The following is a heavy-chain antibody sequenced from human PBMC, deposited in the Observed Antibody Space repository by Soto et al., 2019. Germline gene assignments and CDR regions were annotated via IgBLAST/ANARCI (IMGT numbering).Heavy chain of an antibody. CDR1: GFSLTTSGVG. J-gene: IGHJ6*02. CDR3: VHTNGWLMDV. D-gene: IGHD6-19*01. Sequence: QITLKESGPPLVNPTQTLTLTCTFSGFSLTTSGVGVDWIRQPPGKALEWLALIYWDDDKRYSPSLRSRLTIAKDTSKNQVVLTMTNMDPVDTATYYCVHTNGWLMDVWGQGTTVTVSS. V-gene: IGHV2-5*02. CDR2: IYWDDDK.